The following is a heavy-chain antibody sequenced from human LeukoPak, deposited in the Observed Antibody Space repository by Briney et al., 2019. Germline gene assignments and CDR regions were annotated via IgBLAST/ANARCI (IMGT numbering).Heavy chain of an antibody. J-gene: IGHJ4*02. D-gene: IGHD6-19*01. V-gene: IGHV4-39*01. CDR2: IYYSGNT. CDR3: ARLHSSGWYGGTDY. Sequence: PSETLSLTKTLSDGSVTITSGDCGWIRQPPGKGLEWIVSIYYSGNTYYNPSLKSRVTISVDTSKNQFSLKLSSVTAADTAVYYCARLHSSGWYGGTDYWGQGTLVTVSS. CDR1: DGSVTITSGD.